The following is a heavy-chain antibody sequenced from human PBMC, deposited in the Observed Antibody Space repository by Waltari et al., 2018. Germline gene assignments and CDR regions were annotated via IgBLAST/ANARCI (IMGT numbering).Heavy chain of an antibody. V-gene: IGHV3-23*01. CDR2: ISGNGGTT. CDR1: GLTFSNYA. J-gene: IGHJ4*02. CDR3: AKEPYDNIGYYPDY. Sequence: EVQLLESGGGLAQPGGSLRLSCAASGLTFSNYALTWVRQAPGKGLEWVSSISGNGGTTNCADSVKGRFAISRDNPRDTLYLQMSSLRAEDTAVYYCAKEPYDNIGYYPDYWGQGTLVTVSS. D-gene: IGHD3-22*01.